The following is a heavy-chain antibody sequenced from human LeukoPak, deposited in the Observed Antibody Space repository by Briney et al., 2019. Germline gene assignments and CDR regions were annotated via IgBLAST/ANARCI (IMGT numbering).Heavy chain of an antibody. V-gene: IGHV1-69*13. CDR1: GGTFSSYA. J-gene: IGHJ4*02. CDR3: AINYGDYEARTFDY. Sequence: AVKVSCKASGGTFSSYAISWVRQAPGQGLEWMGGIIPIFGTANYAQKFQGRVTITADESTSTAYMELSSLRSEDTAVYYCAINYGDYEARTFDYWGQGTLVTVSS. CDR2: IIPIFGTA. D-gene: IGHD4-17*01.